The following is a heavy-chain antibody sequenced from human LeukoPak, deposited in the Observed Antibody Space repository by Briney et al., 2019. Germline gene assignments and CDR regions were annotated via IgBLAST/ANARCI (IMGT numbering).Heavy chain of an antibody. Sequence: SETLSLTCTVSGGSISSGGYYWSWIRQHPGKGLEWIGYIYYSGSTYYNPSLKSRVTISVDTSKNQFSLKLSSVTAADTAVYYCARDRMETVLLWGPTRREPFDYWGQGTLVTVSS. CDR2: IYYSGST. D-gene: IGHD3-10*01. CDR1: GGSISSGGYY. J-gene: IGHJ4*02. V-gene: IGHV4-31*03. CDR3: ARDRMETVLLWGPTRREPFDY.